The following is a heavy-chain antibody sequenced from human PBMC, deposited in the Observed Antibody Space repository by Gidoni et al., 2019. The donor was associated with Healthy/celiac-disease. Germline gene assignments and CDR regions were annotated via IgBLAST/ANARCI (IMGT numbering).Heavy chain of an antibody. CDR3: ARGGRGYSLDSYKNPRGY. CDR2: INPSGGST. D-gene: IGHD5-18*01. J-gene: IGHJ4*02. Sequence: QVQLVQSGAEVKKPGASVKVSCKASGYTFTNYYMHWVRQAPGQGLEWMGIINPSGGSTSYAQKLQGRVTMTRDTSTSTVYMELSSLRSEDTAVYYCARGGRGYSLDSYKNPRGYWGQGTLVTVSS. V-gene: IGHV1-46*04. CDR1: GYTFTNYY.